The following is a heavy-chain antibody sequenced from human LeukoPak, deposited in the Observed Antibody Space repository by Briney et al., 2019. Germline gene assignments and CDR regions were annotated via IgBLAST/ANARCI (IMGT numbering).Heavy chain of an antibody. V-gene: IGHV1-69*05. Sequence: SVKVSCKASGDTFSSYAITWVRQAPGQGLEWMGGIIPIFGTTNYAQKFQGRVTITTDESTSTAYMELSSLKSEDAAVYYCAREYTPERGSAFDIWGQGTMVTVSS. D-gene: IGHD2-2*02. CDR3: AREYTPERGSAFDI. J-gene: IGHJ3*02. CDR1: GDTFSSYA. CDR2: IIPIFGTT.